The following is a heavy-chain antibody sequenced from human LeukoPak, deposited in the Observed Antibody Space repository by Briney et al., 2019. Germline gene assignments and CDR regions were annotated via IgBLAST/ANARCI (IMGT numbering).Heavy chain of an antibody. CDR1: GYTFTDYF. Sequence: ASVKVSCKASGYTFTDYFTHWVRQAPGQGLEWLGWMNPNSGDTGYAQRFQGRVSMTRDTSITTAYMELSSLRSDDTAIYYCARNTPNYGDFDFWGQGTLVTVSS. CDR3: ARNTPNYGDFDF. D-gene: IGHD4-17*01. CDR2: MNPNSGDT. V-gene: IGHV1-8*02. J-gene: IGHJ4*02.